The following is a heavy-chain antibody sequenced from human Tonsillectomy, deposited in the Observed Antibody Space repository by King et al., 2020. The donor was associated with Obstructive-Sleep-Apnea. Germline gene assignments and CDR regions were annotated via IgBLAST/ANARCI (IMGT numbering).Heavy chain of an antibody. CDR2: IYHSGTT. V-gene: IGHV4-59*11. J-gene: IGHJ5*02. D-gene: IGHD1-26*01. Sequence: VQLQESGPGLVKTSETLSLTCTVSGVSISSHDWSWLRQSPGKGLEWIGDIYHSGTTIYNPSLESRVTMSVDTSKNQFSLKLTSVTAADTAVYYCARDQRLIVGATKGAYNWFDPWGQGILVTVSS. CDR1: GVSISSHD. CDR3: ARDQRLIVGATKGAYNWFDP.